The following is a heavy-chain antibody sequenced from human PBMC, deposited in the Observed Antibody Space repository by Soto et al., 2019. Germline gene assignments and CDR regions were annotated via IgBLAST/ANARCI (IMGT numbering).Heavy chain of an antibody. CDR2: ITSSSSYT. D-gene: IGHD1-1*01. CDR3: TGGQDNLAVNFDY. V-gene: IGHV3-11*03. Sequence: GGALRLSCAASGSSFRDYYMSWIRQSPGKGLEWLSYITSSSSYTHYADSVKGRFTISRDNAKNSLYLQMNSLRAEDTAVYYCTGGQDNLAVNFDYWGQGTPVTVSS. J-gene: IGHJ4*02. CDR1: GSSFRDYY.